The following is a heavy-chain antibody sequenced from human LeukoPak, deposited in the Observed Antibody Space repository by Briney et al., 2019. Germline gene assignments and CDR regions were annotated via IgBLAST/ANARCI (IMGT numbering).Heavy chain of an antibody. CDR2: IIPIFGTA. D-gene: IGHD6-6*01. Sequence: SVKVSCKASGGTFSSFAISWVRQAPGQGLEWMGGIIPIFGTANYAQKFQGRVTITADESTSTAYMELSSLRSEDTAVYYCASPRRIAARPLYYYYMDVWGKGTTVTVSS. V-gene: IGHV1-69*13. CDR1: GGTFSSFA. J-gene: IGHJ6*03. CDR3: ASPRRIAARPLYYYYMDV.